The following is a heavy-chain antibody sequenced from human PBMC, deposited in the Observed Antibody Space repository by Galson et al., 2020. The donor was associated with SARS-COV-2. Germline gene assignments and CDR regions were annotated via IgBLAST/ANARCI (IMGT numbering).Heavy chain of an antibody. CDR1: GFTFRSYW. D-gene: IGHD2-8*01. Sequence: PGGSLRLSCAASGFTFRSYWMHWVRQSPGKGLEWVSHINSYGTSRTYEAFVKGRFTISRDDAKNTLYLQMNSLRAEDTAVYYCARDLRMDYYYYYGMDVWGRGTTVTVSS. CDR3: ARDLRMDYYYYYGMDV. J-gene: IGHJ6*02. CDR2: INSYGTSR. V-gene: IGHV3-74*01.